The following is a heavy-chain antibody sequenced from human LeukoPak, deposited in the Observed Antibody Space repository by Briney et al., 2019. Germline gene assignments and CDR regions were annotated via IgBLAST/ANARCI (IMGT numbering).Heavy chain of an antibody. Sequence: KPSETLSLTCTVSGDPISGYYWSWLRQPAGKGLEWIGRIYTSGSTKYNPSFQGRVTMSLDTSKNQFSLRLSSVTAADTAIYYCAKYKFGSDYFSNWGQGTLVTVSS. J-gene: IGHJ4*02. CDR1: GDPISGYY. V-gene: IGHV4-4*07. CDR3: AKYKFGSDYFSN. D-gene: IGHD2/OR15-2a*01. CDR2: IYTSGST.